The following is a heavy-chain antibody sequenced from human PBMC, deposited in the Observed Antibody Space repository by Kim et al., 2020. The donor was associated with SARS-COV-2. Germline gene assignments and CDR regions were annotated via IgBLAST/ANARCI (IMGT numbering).Heavy chain of an antibody. CDR2: IYPGDSDT. CDR1: GYSFTSYW. CDR3: ARLKRQTYSSSWYSSWVAHYYYGMDV. V-gene: IGHV5-51*01. J-gene: IGHJ6*02. D-gene: IGHD6-13*01. Sequence: GESLKISCKGSGYSFTSYWIGWVRQMPGKGLEWMGIIYPGDSDTRYSPSFQGQVTISADKSISTAYLQWSSLKASDTAMYYCARLKRQTYSSSWYSSWVAHYYYGMDVWGQGTTVTVSS.